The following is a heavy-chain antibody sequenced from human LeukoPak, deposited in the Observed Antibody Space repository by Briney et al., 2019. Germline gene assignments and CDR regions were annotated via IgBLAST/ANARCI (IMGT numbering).Heavy chain of an antibody. CDR3: AREKDSSSWYIDY. V-gene: IGHV1-2*02. J-gene: IGHJ4*02. Sequence: ASVKVSCKASGYTFTYYAMHWVRQAPGQGLQWMGWITPGGGTNYPQKFQGRVAITWDTSITTAYMDLSRLTSDDTAAYYCAREKDSSSWYIDYWGQGALVTVSS. CDR1: GYTFTYYA. D-gene: IGHD6-13*01. CDR2: ITPGGGT.